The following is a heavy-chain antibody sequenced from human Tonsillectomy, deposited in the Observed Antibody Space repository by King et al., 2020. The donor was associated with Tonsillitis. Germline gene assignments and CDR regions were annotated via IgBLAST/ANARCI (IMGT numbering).Heavy chain of an antibody. Sequence: VQLVESGGIMVQPGGSLRLSCAASGFTFDDYSMHWVRQAPGKRLEWVSLISWDGASTYYADSVKGRFTISRNNRKNSVYLQMNGVRTEDAALYYCAKGGRRQYNCPWFLTIWGQGTLVIVSS. CDR2: ISWDGAST. CDR3: AKGGRRQYNCPWFLTI. CDR1: GFTFDDYS. J-gene: IGHJ4*02. V-gene: IGHV3-43*01. D-gene: IGHD1-20*01.